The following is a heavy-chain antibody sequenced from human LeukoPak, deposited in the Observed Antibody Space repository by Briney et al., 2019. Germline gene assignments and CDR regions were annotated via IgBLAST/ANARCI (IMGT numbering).Heavy chain of an antibody. CDR3: ATGGHYFGD. CDR2: IQQGESGK. J-gene: IGHJ4*02. CDR1: GVTVNRNW. Sequence: GGCLRLAWAASGVTVNRNWMSWVRQAAGKGLEWVANIQQGESGKDYLDSVKGPFTISRDNRKNSLYLQMTSLRAEDTAVYYCATGGHYFGDWGQGTLVTVSS. V-gene: IGHV3-7*05.